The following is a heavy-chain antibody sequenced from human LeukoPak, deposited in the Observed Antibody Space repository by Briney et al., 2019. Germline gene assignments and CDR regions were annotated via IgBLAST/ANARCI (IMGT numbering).Heavy chain of an antibody. V-gene: IGHV1-46*01. D-gene: IGHD3-9*01. CDR3: ARDEASVRYFDWLFQADAFDI. CDR2: INPSGGST. J-gene: IGHJ3*02. CDR1: GYTFTSNY. Sequence: ASVKVSCKASGYTFTSNYMHWVRQAPGQGLEWMGMINPSGGSTSYAQKFQGRVTMTRDTSISTAYMELSRLRSDDTAVYYCARDEASVRYFDWLFQADAFDIWGQGTMVTVSS.